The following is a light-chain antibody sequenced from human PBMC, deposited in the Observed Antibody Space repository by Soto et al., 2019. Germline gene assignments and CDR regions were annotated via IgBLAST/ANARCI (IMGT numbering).Light chain of an antibody. CDR3: QRYSDWPPWT. J-gene: IGKJ1*01. V-gene: IGKV3-15*01. CDR2: DAS. Sequence: ELVMSQSPATLSVSPGERAILSCRASQSVSSKLAWYQHKPGQAPRLLIYDASIRATGIPDRFIGSGSGTEFTLTITSLQSEDFAVYYCQRYSDWPPWTFGQGTKVEIK. CDR1: QSVSSK.